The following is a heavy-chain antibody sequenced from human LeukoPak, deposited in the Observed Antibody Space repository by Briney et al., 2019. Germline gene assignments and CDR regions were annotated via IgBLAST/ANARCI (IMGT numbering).Heavy chain of an antibody. CDR2: ISSSSSYI. D-gene: IGHD3-10*01. CDR3: ATYGSGSHYGMDV. Sequence: GGSLRLSCAASGFTFSSYSMNWVRQAPGKGLKWVSSISSSSSYIYYADSVKGRFTISRDNAKNSLYLQMNSLRAEDTAVYYCATYGSGSHYGMDVWGQGTTVTVSS. CDR1: GFTFSSYS. V-gene: IGHV3-21*01. J-gene: IGHJ6*02.